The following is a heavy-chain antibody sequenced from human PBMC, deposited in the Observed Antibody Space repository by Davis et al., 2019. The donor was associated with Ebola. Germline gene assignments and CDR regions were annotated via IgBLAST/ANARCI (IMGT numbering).Heavy chain of an antibody. V-gene: IGHV4-59*01. CDR1: GGSISSYY. CDR3: ARDSSYDSSGYYDY. D-gene: IGHD3-22*01. J-gene: IGHJ4*02. CDR2: INHSGST. Sequence: MPSETLSLTCTVSGGSISSYYWSWIRQPPGKGLEWIGEINHSGSTNYNPSLKSRVTISVDTSKNQFSLKLSSVTAADTAVYYCARDSSYDSSGYYDYWGQGTLVTVSS.